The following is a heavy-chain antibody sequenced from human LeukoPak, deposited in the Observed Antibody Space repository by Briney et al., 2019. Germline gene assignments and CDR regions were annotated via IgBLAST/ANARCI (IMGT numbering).Heavy chain of an antibody. D-gene: IGHD2-21*01. V-gene: IGHV4-59*01. CDR2: IYYSGNT. CDR3: VRLDVVVISATSQGTFDI. J-gene: IGHJ3*02. CDR1: GGSITSYY. Sequence: SETLSLTCTISGGSITSYYWSWIRQPPGKGLEWIGYIYYSGNTNYNPSLKSRATMSVDMSKNQFSLELNSVTAADTAVYHCVRLDVVVISATSQGTFDIWGQGTMVTVSS.